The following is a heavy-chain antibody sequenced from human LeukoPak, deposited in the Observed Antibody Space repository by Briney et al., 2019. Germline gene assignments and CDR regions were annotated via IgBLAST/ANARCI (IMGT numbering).Heavy chain of an antibody. CDR3: ARDRAPYYDSSGYYYVFTAFDI. D-gene: IGHD3-22*01. CDR1: GFTFSSYG. Sequence: GGSLRLSCAASGFTFSSYGMHWVRQAPGKGLEWVAFIRYDGSNKYYADSVKGRFTISRDNSKNTLYLQMNSLRAEDTAVYYCARDRAPYYDSSGYYYVFTAFDIWGQGTMVTVSS. CDR2: IRYDGSNK. J-gene: IGHJ3*02. V-gene: IGHV3-30*02.